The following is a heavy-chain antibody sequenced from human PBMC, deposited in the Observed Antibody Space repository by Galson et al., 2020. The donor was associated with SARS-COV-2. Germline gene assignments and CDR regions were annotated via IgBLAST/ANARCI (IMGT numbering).Heavy chain of an antibody. Sequence: GESLKISCAASGFTFDSYTLNWVRQAPGKGLEWVSSISSFSTHIYYGDSVKGRFSISRDNARNSLFLQMSSLRAEDSAVYFCARLGCIAARPRCGMDVWGLGTTVIVSS. CDR3: ARLGCIAARPRCGMDV. D-gene: IGHD6-6*01. CDR1: GFTFDSYT. V-gene: IGHV3-21*06. CDR2: ISSFSTHI. J-gene: IGHJ6*02.